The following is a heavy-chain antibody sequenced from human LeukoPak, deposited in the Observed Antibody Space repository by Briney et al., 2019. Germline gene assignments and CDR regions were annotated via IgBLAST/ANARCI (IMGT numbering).Heavy chain of an antibody. V-gene: IGHV4-34*01. D-gene: IGHD2-2*01. CDR1: GWSFSDYY. CDR2: INHSGST. CDR3: ARGGGYCSSTSCFYYYYYGMDV. J-gene: IGHJ6*04. Sequence: SETLSLTCAVYGWSFSDYYWSWIRQPPGKGLEWIGEINHSGSTNYNPSLKSRVTISLDTSKNQFSLKLSSVTAADTAVYYCARGGGYCSSTSCFYYYYYGMDVWGKGTTVTVSS.